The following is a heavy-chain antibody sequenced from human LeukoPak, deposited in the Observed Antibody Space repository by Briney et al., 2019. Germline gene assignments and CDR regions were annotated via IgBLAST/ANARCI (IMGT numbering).Heavy chain of an antibody. CDR1: GFIFSTYS. CDR3: AKSTTGYSSSWSPGDYFDY. V-gene: IGHV3-30*18. D-gene: IGHD6-13*01. J-gene: IGHJ4*02. CDR2: ISYDGSNK. Sequence: GGSLRLSCAASGFIFSTYSMNWVRQAPGKGLEWVAVISYDGSNKYYADSVKGRFTISRGNSKNTLYLQMNSLRAEDTAVYYCAKSTTGYSSSWSPGDYFDYWGQGTLVTVSS.